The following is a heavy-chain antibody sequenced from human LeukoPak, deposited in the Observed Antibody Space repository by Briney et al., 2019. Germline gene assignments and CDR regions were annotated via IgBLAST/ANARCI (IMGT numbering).Heavy chain of an antibody. V-gene: IGHV3-9*01. CDR2: ISWNSGSI. J-gene: IGHJ4*02. D-gene: IGHD3-22*01. CDR3: AKDPGPYYYDSSGYYEKAYFDY. CDR1: GFTFDDYA. Sequence: GGSLRLSCAASGFTFDDYAMHWVRQAPGKGLEWVSGISWNSGSIGYADSVKGRFTISRDNAKNSLYLQMNSLRAGDTALYYCAKDPGPYYYDSSGYYEKAYFDYWGQGTLVTVSS.